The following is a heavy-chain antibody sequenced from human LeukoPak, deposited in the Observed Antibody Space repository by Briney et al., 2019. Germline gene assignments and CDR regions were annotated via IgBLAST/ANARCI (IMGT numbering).Heavy chain of an antibody. Sequence: GVSLRLSCAASGFNFDDYTMHWVRQPPGKGLEWVSLISWDGSTTYYADSVKGRFTISRDNSKDSLYLQMNSLRTEDTAFYYCAKKGVAVTSTGSYFDYWGQGTLVTVSS. CDR1: GFNFDDYT. CDR3: AKKGVAVTSTGSYFDY. CDR2: ISWDGSTT. D-gene: IGHD6-19*01. J-gene: IGHJ4*02. V-gene: IGHV3-43*01.